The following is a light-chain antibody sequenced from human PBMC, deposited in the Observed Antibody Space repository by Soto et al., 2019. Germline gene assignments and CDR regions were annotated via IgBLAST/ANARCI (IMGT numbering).Light chain of an antibody. CDR2: GAY. Sequence: EIQSTQSPSFLSESVEARVTITCRASQGTSSYLAWSQQKQGRDPKIIIYGAYTLQSGVKERFSGSGSGTDFTLTIRNMQPEEFATYYCQQLNAYPLTGGQGKRVAIK. CDR1: QGTSSY. V-gene: IGKV1-9*01. J-gene: IGKJ5*01. CDR3: QQLNAYPLT.